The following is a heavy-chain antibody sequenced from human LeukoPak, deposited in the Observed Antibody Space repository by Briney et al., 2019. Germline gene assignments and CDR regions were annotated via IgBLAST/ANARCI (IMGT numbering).Heavy chain of an antibody. CDR1: GGSISSYY. J-gene: IGHJ4*02. V-gene: IGHV4-59*01. CDR3: ARDSSSWSLGRYFDY. CDR2: IYYSGST. D-gene: IGHD6-13*01. Sequence: KPSETLSLTCTVSGGSISSYYWSWIRQPPGKGLEWIGYIYYSGSTNYNPSLKSRVTVSVDTSKNQFSLKLSSVTAADTAVYYCARDSSSWSLGRYFDYWGQGTLVTVSS.